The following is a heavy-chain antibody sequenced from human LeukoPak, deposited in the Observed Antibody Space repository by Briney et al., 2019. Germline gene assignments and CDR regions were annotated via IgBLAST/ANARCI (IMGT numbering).Heavy chain of an antibody. Sequence: GGSLRLSCTPSGFTFGDYSMSWFRQAPGKGREWVGFIRSKGYGGTAEYAASVKGRFTISRDDSNSIAYLQMDSLKTEHTAVYYCTREIRYFDWFQADYWGQGTLVTVSS. D-gene: IGHD3-9*01. J-gene: IGHJ4*02. CDR2: IRSKGYGGTA. CDR3: TREIRYFDWFQADY. V-gene: IGHV3-49*03. CDR1: GFTFGDYS.